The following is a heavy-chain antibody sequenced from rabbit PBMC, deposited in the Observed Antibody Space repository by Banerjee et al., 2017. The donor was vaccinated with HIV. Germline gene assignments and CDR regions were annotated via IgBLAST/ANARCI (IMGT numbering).Heavy chain of an antibody. Sequence: QQQLVESGGGLVKPGGTLTLTCKASGIDFSSDYYMCWVRQAPGKGLEWIASIYTGSGSTYYASWAKGRFTISKTSSTTVTLQMTSLTAADTATYFCAGDPWSGWNLWGPGTLVTVS. CDR2: IYTGSGST. V-gene: IGHV1S45*01. D-gene: IGHD4-1*01. CDR3: AGDPWSGWNL. J-gene: IGHJ4*01. CDR1: GIDFSSDYY.